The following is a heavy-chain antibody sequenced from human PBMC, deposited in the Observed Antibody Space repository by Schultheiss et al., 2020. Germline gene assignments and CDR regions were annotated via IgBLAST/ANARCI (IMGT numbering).Heavy chain of an antibody. V-gene: IGHV4-34*01. CDR3: ARGPIAARPTNWFDP. CDR2: INHSGST. D-gene: IGHD6-6*01. CDR1: GGSFSGYY. J-gene: IGHJ5*02. Sequence: GSLRLSCAVYGGSFSGYYWSWIRQPPGKGLEWIGEINHSGSTNYNPSLKSRVTISVDTSKNQFSLKLSSVTAADTAVYYCARGPIAARPTNWFDPWGQGTLVTVSS.